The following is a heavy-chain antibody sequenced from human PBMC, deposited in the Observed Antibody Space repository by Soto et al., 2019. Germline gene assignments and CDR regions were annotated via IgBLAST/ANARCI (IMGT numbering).Heavy chain of an antibody. V-gene: IGHV1-69*13. CDR1: GGTFSSYA. CDR3: ARDESLRNPGFYASSPSYYYYGMDV. CDR2: IIPIFGTA. D-gene: IGHD3-22*01. J-gene: IGHJ6*02. Sequence: SVKVSCKASGGTFSSYAISWVRQAPGQGLEWMGGIIPIFGTANYAQKFQGRVTITADESTSTAYMELSSLRSEDTAVYYCARDESLRNPGFYASSPSYYYYGMDVWGHGTTVTVSS.